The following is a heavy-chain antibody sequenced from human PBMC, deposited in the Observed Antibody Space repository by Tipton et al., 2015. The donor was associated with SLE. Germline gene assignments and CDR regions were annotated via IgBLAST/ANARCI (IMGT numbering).Heavy chain of an antibody. Sequence: TLSLTCTVSGASISTHYWSWIRQPPGKGLEWIGYISYTGNTNFNPSLKSRVTMSVATSKNQFSLRLTSVTAADTAVYYCARGQYKRDYWGQGTLVTVSS. CDR2: ISYTGNT. CDR1: GASISTHY. J-gene: IGHJ4*02. CDR3: ARGQYKRDY. V-gene: IGHV4-59*11. D-gene: IGHD1-1*01.